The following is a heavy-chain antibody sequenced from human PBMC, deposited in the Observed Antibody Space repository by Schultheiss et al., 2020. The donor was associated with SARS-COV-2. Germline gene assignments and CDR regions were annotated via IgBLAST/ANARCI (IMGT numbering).Heavy chain of an antibody. Sequence: GGSLRLSCAASGFTVSSNYMSWVRQAPGKGLEWVAVISYDGSNKYYADSVKGRFTISRDNSKNTLYLQMNSLRAEDTAVYYCARDRDDAFDIWGQGTMVTVSS. CDR1: GFTVSSNY. J-gene: IGHJ3*02. V-gene: IGHV3-30*03. D-gene: IGHD5-24*01. CDR2: ISYDGSNK. CDR3: ARDRDDAFDI.